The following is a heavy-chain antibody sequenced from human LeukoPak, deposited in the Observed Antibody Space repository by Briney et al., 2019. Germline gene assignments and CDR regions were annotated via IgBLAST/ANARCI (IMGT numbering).Heavy chain of an antibody. J-gene: IGHJ6*03. V-gene: IGHV1-8*01. Sequence: ASVKVSCTASGYTFTSYDINWVRQAPGQGLEWMGWMNPNSGNTGYAQKFQGRVTMTRNTSISTAYMELSSLRSEDTAVYYCARIRPRPALVFPAHYYYYYYMDVWGKGTTVTVSS. CDR3: ARIRPRPALVFPAHYYYYYYMDV. CDR1: GYTFTSYD. CDR2: MNPNSGNT. D-gene: IGHD2-2*01.